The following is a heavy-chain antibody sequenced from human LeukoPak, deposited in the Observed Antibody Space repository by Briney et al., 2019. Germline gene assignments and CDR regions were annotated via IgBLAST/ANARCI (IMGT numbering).Heavy chain of an antibody. CDR2: LSGGADSS. V-gene: IGHV3-23*01. D-gene: IGHD3-3*01. J-gene: IGHJ4*02. Sequence: GGSRRLSCAASGFTFSSYAMSWVRQAPGKGLEWVSGLSGGADSSHYADSVNGRFSISRDNSRNTLYLQMSALRAEDTAVYYCAKWRANTDDFDYWGQGTLVTVSS. CDR3: AKWRANTDDFDY. CDR1: GFTFSSYA.